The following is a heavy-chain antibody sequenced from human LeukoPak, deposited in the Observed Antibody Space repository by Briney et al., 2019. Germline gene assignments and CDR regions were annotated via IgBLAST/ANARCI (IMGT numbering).Heavy chain of an antibody. V-gene: IGHV4-59*02. Sequence: PSATLSLTCTVSGGSVSSYYWSWIPRPPGRGLEWIAYLSHSGSMDTNPSLTSRVTTLVDTSKNQFSLKLTSVTAADTAVYYCARARYANAWYAFDIWGHGTMVTVSS. CDR1: GGSVSSYY. CDR3: ARARYANAWYAFDI. J-gene: IGHJ3*02. CDR2: LSHSGSM. D-gene: IGHD2-2*01.